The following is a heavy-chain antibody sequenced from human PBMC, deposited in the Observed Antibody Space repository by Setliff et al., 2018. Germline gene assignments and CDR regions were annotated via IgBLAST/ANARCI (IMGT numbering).Heavy chain of an antibody. CDR3: ARKGPNSSSHVFGY. V-gene: IGHV1-3*03. Sequence: ASVKVSCKAAGYSFTDNFINWVRQAPGQRLQWMGWINPASGNTKYSQEFQGRVTITRDTSATTVYMELSSLRSDDMAVYYCARKGPNSSSHVFGYWGQGTLVTVSS. J-gene: IGHJ4*02. CDR1: GYSFTDNF. CDR2: INPASGNT. D-gene: IGHD3-16*01.